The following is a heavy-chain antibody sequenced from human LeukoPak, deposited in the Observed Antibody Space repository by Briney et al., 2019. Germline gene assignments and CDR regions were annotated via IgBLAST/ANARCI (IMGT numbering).Heavy chain of an antibody. D-gene: IGHD4-23*01. CDR1: GYTFTGYY. Sequence: ASVTVSFKASGYTFTGYYMHWVRQAPGQGGEWMGWINPNSGGTNYVQKFQGRVTMTRDTSISTAYMELSRLRSDDTAVYYCASLFYGGNSLWGQGTLVTVSS. V-gene: IGHV1-2*02. J-gene: IGHJ4*02. CDR3: ASLFYGGNSL. CDR2: INPNSGGT.